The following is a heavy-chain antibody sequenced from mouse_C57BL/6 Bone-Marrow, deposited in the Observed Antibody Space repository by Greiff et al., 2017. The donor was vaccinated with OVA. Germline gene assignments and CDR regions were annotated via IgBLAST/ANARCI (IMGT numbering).Heavy chain of an antibody. CDR1: GFNIKDTY. D-gene: IGHD4-1*02. CDR3: VNWDWYFDV. J-gene: IGHJ1*01. Sequence: EVQLQQSGAELVKPGASVKLSCTASGFNIKDTYMHWVKQRPEQGLEWIGRIDPANGNTKYDPKFQGKATITADTSSNTAYLQLSSLTSDDTAVYYCVNWDWYFDVWGAGTTVTVSS. CDR2: IDPANGNT. V-gene: IGHV14-3*02.